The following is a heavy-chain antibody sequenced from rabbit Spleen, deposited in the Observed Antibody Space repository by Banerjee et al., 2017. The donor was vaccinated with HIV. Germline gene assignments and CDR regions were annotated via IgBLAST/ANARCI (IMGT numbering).Heavy chain of an antibody. CDR1: GFSFSSGW. D-gene: IGHD2-1*01. Sequence: QEQLVESGGDLVKPGASLTLTCTASGFSFSSGWMCWVRQAPGKGLEWIACIYSGDGRTGYASWAKGLFTISKPSSTTVTLQMTSLTAADTATYFCARHADWVGLDLWGQGTLVTVS. CDR3: ARHADWVGLDL. J-gene: IGHJ4*01. CDR2: IYSGDGRT. V-gene: IGHV1S45*01.